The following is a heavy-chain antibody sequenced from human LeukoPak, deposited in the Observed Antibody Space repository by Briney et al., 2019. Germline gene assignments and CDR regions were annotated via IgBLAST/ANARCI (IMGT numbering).Heavy chain of an antibody. CDR3: VRDGLQTRYSWNDEGRKNWFGP. CDR1: GFTFSGYY. CDR2: INPSDGST. V-gene: IGHV1-46*01. J-gene: IGHJ5*02. D-gene: IGHD1-1*01. Sequence: ASVKVSCKASGFTFSGYYMQWVRQAPGQGLEWMGIINPSDGSTKYAQKFQGRVTMTGDTSTNTVYMELSSLGSEDTALYYCVRDGLQTRYSWNDEGRKNWFGPWGQGTLVTVSS.